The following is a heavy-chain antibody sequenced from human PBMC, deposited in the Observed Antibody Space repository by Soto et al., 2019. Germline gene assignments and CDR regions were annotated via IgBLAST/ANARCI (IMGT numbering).Heavy chain of an antibody. V-gene: IGHV4-39*01. J-gene: IGHJ4*02. D-gene: IGHD3-22*01. CDR3: ASGYYYDSSGYLPFDY. CDR1: GGSISSSSYY. CDR2: IYYSGST. Sequence: PSETLSLTCTVSGGSISSSSYYWGWIRQPPGKGLEWIGSIYYSGSTYYNPSLKSRVTISVDTSKNQFSLKLSSVTAADTAVYYCASGYYYDSSGYLPFDYWGQGPMVTVYS.